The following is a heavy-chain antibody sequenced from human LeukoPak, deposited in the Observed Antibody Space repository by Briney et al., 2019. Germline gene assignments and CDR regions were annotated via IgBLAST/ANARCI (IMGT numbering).Heavy chain of an antibody. J-gene: IGHJ4*02. CDR2: IYYSGST. CDR1: GGSISSSSYY. CDR3: ARPEYYDSSGYRYFDY. D-gene: IGHD3-22*01. Sequence: SETLSLTCTVSGGSISSSSYYWGWIRQPPGKGLEWIGSIYYSGSTYYNPSLKSRVTISVDTSKNQFSLKLSSVTAADTAVYYCARPEYYDSSGYRYFDYWGQGTLVTVSS. V-gene: IGHV4-39*01.